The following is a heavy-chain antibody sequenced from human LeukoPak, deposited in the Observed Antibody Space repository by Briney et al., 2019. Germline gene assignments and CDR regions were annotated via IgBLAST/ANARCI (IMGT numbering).Heavy chain of an antibody. J-gene: IGHJ6*02. Sequence: SVNVSCKASGYSFTDYYIHWVRLAPGRGLEWMGRIKPNTGGTNYAQKFQGRVTMTGDTSISTAYMELSSLRSDDTAVYFCARKLRDYNNYYYGMDVGGQGTSATVTS. D-gene: IGHD4-11*01. CDR2: IKPNTGGT. V-gene: IGHV1-2*06. CDR1: GYSFTDYY. CDR3: ARKLRDYNNYYYGMDV.